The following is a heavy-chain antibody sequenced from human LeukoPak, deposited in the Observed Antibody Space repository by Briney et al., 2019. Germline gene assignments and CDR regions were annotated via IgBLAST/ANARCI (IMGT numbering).Heavy chain of an antibody. CDR1: GCTFTSNY. Sequence: GASVKVSCKASGCTFTSNYIHWVRQATGQGLEWMGMIYPRDGSTSYAQKFQGRVTVTRDTSTGTVHMELTGLRSEDTAVYYCARDQEGFDYWGQGTLVTVSS. J-gene: IGHJ4*02. CDR3: ARDQEGFDY. V-gene: IGHV1-46*01. CDR2: IYPRDGST.